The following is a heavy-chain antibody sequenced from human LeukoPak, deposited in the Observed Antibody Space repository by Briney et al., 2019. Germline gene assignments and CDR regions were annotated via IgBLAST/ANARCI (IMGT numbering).Heavy chain of an antibody. CDR1: GGSISSSTYY. J-gene: IGHJ5*02. V-gene: IGHV4-39*07. CDR2: IYYAGST. CDR3: ARDIDSHLPGIAVAPYPRRPLNWFDP. Sequence: SETLSLTCTVSGGSISSSTYYWSWIRQSPGKGLEWLGSIYYAGSTYYNPSLKRRVTISVDTSRNQFSLKLSSVTAADTAVYYCARDIDSHLPGIAVAPYPRRPLNWFDPWGQGTLVTVSS. D-gene: IGHD6-19*01.